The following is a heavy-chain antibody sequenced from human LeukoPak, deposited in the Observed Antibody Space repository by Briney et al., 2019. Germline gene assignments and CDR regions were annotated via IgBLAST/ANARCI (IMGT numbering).Heavy chain of an antibody. J-gene: IGHJ4*02. Sequence: PSETLSLTCAVYGGSFSGYYWSWIRQPPGKGLEWIGEINHSGSTNYNPSLKSRVTISVDTSKNQFSLKLSSVTAADTAVYYCARQGYYYDSSGYYFLIFDYWGQGTLVIVSS. CDR2: INHSGST. V-gene: IGHV4-34*01. CDR1: GGSFSGYY. D-gene: IGHD3-22*01. CDR3: ARQGYYYDSSGYYFLIFDY.